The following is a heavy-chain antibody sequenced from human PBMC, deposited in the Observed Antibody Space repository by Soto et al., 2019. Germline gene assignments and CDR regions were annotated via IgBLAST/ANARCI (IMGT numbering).Heavy chain of an antibody. CDR2: IDSDAST. J-gene: IGHJ6*02. CDR1: GFSFSSYA. V-gene: IGHV3-23*01. Sequence: GGSLRLSCAASGFSFSSYAMTWVRQAPGKGLEWVSAIDSDASTYYADSVKGWFTTSRDKSKGTLYLQISSLRAEDTAVYYCAKERIPAAIINYYYGMDVWGQGTTVTVSS. D-gene: IGHD2-2*01. CDR3: AKERIPAAIINYYYGMDV.